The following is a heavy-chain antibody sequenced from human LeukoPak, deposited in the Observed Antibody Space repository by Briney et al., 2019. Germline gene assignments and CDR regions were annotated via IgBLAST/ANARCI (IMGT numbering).Heavy chain of an antibody. CDR2: MNGYNGNT. Sequence: ASVKVSCKASGYTFTSYGITWVRQAPGQGLEWMGWMNGYNGNTNYAQKLQGRVTMTTDTSTNTAYMELRSLRSDDTAVYYCARASLYCSSTSCYTNYWGQGTLVTVSS. CDR3: ARASLYCSSTSCYTNY. CDR1: GYTFTSYG. D-gene: IGHD2-2*02. V-gene: IGHV1-18*01. J-gene: IGHJ4*02.